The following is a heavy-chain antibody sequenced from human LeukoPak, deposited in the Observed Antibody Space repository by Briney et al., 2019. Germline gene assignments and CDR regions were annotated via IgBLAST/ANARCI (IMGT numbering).Heavy chain of an antibody. CDR2: ITNTGLSP. CDR1: GFTFSDYA. J-gene: IGHJ4*02. V-gene: IGHV3-23*01. Sequence: GGSLRLSCAASGFTFSDYAMSWVRQAPGRGLEWVSAITNTGLSPYYVDSLKGRFTISRDNSKNTLYLQMNNLRAEDTAVYFCAKAYGDYVEYYFDYWGQGTLVTVSS. CDR3: AKAYGDYVEYYFDY. D-gene: IGHD4-17*01.